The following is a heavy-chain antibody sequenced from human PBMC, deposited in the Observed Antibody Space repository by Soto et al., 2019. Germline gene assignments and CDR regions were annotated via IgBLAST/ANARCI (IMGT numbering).Heavy chain of an antibody. Sequence: QVQLVQSGAEVKKPGSSVKVSCKASEGTFSSYAISWVRQAPGQGLEWMGGIIPIFGTANYAHKFQGRVTITADESTRAADIELRILRSEDRAVYYCPRVRPAAGDYYYVMDVWGQGTTVTFCS. CDR1: EGTFSSYA. D-gene: IGHD6-25*01. V-gene: IGHV1-69*12. CDR2: IIPIFGTA. J-gene: IGHJ6*02. CDR3: PRVRPAAGDYYYVMDV.